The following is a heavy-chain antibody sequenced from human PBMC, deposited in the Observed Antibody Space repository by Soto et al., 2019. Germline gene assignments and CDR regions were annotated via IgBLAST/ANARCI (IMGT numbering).Heavy chain of an antibody. D-gene: IGHD3-22*01. CDR3: ARDGYYYDSSGDYYYFDY. Sequence: QVQLVQSGAEVKKPGSSVKVSCKASGGTFSSYAISWVRQAPGQGLEWMGGIIPIFGTANYAQKFQGRVTITPDESTSTAYMELSSLRSEDTAVYYCARDGYYYDSSGDYYYFDYWGQGTLVTVSS. J-gene: IGHJ4*02. CDR1: GGTFSSYA. CDR2: IIPIFGTA. V-gene: IGHV1-69*05.